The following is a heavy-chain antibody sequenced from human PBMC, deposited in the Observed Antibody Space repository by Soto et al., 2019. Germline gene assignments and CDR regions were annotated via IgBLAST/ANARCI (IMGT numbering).Heavy chain of an antibody. CDR2: INAGNGNT. V-gene: IGHV1-3*01. Sequence: WASVKVSCKASGYTFTSYAMHWVRQAPGQRLEWMGWINAGNGNTKYSQKFQGRVTITRDTSASTAYMELSSLRSEDTAVYYCARGSGSYCGGDCYFWAPAFDYWGQGTLVTVSS. CDR3: ARGSGSYCGGDCYFWAPAFDY. CDR1: GYTFTSYA. D-gene: IGHD2-21*02. J-gene: IGHJ4*02.